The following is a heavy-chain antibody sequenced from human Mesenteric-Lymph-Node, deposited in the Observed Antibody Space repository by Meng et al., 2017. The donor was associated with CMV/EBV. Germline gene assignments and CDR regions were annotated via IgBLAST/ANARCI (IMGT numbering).Heavy chain of an antibody. Sequence: SVKVSCKASGGTFSSYAISWVRQAPGQGLEWMGGIIPIFGTANYAQKFQGRVTITTDESTSTAYMELSSLRSEDTAVYYCARDKPGAIFDGMDVWGQGTTVTVSS. V-gene: IGHV1-69*05. D-gene: IGHD3-3*01. CDR3: ARDKPGAIFDGMDV. CDR2: IIPIFGTA. CDR1: GGTFSSYA. J-gene: IGHJ6*02.